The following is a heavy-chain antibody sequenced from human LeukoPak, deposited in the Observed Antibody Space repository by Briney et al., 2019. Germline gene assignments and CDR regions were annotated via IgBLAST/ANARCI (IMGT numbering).Heavy chain of an antibody. V-gene: IGHV1-8*01. CDR1: GYTFTSYD. D-gene: IGHD6-6*01. CDR3: ARTYSSSRSYYYYMDV. CDR2: MNPNSGNT. Sequence: ASVKVSCKASGYTFTSYDINWVRQATGQGLEWMGWMNPNSGNTGYAQKFQGRATMTRNTSISTAYMELSSLRSEDTAVYYCARTYSSSRSYYYYMDVWGKGTTVTVSS. J-gene: IGHJ6*03.